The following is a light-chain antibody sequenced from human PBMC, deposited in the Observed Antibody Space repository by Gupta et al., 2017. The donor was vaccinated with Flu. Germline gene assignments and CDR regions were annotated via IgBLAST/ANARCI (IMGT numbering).Light chain of an antibody. CDR1: QSISSR. CDR2: QAS. V-gene: IGKV1-5*03. CDR3: QQYNSYSRT. Sequence: DIQVTQAPSTLSAYVGDRVTITCRASQSISSRLAWYQQKPGKAPKFLIYQASTLESGVPSRFSGSGSGTEFTLTISSLQPDDCATYYCQQYNSYSRTFGQGTKVEIK. J-gene: IGKJ1*01.